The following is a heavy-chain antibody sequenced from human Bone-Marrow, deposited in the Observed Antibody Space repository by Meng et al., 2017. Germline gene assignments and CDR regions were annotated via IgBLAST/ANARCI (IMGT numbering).Heavy chain of an antibody. CDR3: AIEERGHYYDSSGYTGY. V-gene: IGHV3-23*01. CDR2: ISGSGGST. J-gene: IGHJ4*02. D-gene: IGHD3-22*01. CDR1: GFTFSSYA. Sequence: GESLKISCAASGFTFSSYAMSWVRQAPGKGLEWVSAISGSGGSTYYADSVKGRFTISRDNAKNSLYLQMNSLRAEDTALYYCAIEERGHYYDSSGYTGYWGQGTLVTVSS.